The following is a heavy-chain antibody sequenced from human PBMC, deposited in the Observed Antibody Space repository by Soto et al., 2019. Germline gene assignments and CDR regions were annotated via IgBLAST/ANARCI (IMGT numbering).Heavy chain of an antibody. Sequence: GGSLRLSCAASGFTFSSYAMSWVRQAPGKGLEWVSAISGSGGSTYYADSVKGRFTISRDNSKNTLYLQMNSLRAEDTAVYYCARDNYDILTGYGDTDAFDIWGQGTMVTVSS. D-gene: IGHD3-9*01. J-gene: IGHJ3*02. CDR1: GFTFSSYA. CDR3: ARDNYDILTGYGDTDAFDI. V-gene: IGHV3-23*01. CDR2: ISGSGGST.